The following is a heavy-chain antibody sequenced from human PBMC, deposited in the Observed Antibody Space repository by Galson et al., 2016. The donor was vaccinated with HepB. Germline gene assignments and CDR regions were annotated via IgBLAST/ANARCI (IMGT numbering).Heavy chain of an antibody. CDR3: AKGLDTSWAQFDH. Sequence: SLRLSCAASGFTFSDYYMNWIRQAPGKGLEWISYISSRDSRTYHVDSVKGRFTISRDNAKNSLFLQMSSLRVEDTAVYYCAKGLDTSWAQFDHWGQGTLVTVSS. V-gene: IGHV3-11*04. CDR2: ISSRDSRT. J-gene: IGHJ4*02. CDR1: GFTFSDYY. D-gene: IGHD2-2*01.